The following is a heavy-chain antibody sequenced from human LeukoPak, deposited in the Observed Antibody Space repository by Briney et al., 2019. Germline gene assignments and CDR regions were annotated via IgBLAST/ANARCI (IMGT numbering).Heavy chain of an antibody. D-gene: IGHD3-10*01. J-gene: IGHJ4*02. CDR3: AGDYTLRSYRFDN. CDR2: VYHSGST. CDR1: DVSVSDYA. Sequence: SETLSLTCTFSDVSVSDYAWSWVRQPPGRGLEWIGYVYHSGSTTYDPSLKSRLTISLDTSKNQFSLKLSSVTAADSAIYYCAGDYTLRSYRFDNWGQGTLVTVSS. V-gene: IGHV4-59*02.